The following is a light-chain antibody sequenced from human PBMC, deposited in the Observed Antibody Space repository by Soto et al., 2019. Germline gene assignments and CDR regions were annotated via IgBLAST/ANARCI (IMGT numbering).Light chain of an antibody. CDR1: QSVGGD. CDR3: QQYENWPQLT. J-gene: IGKJ4*01. Sequence: ERVMTQSPATLSVSPGERATLSCRASQSVGGDLAWYQQKPGQAPRLLIYGASSRAPGIPDRFSGSGSGTEFTLTIRSLQSEDSAVYYCQQYENWPQLTFGGGTKVEIK. V-gene: IGKV3-15*01. CDR2: GAS.